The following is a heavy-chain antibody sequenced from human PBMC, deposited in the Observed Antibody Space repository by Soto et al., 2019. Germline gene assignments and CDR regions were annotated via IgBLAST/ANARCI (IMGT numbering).Heavy chain of an antibody. CDR1: GFPFRTYG. V-gene: IGHV3-48*03. D-gene: IGHD3-22*01. CDR2: ITTSGNER. Sequence: PGGSFRLSFAGSGFPFRTYGMAWGRQTPGKGLEWIAHITTSGNERNYADSVKGRFTIATDNAKSSVFLQMNSLSVEDTAIYYCVRERFFYDMTGQAYWGQGTQVTVSS. J-gene: IGHJ4*02. CDR3: VRERFFYDMTGQAY.